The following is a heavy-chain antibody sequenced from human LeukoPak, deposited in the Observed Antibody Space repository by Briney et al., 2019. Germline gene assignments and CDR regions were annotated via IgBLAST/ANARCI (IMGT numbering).Heavy chain of an antibody. V-gene: IGHV1-69*06. CDR3: ARGIADFDFWSGYGHFDY. J-gene: IGHJ4*02. D-gene: IGHD3-3*01. CDR2: IIPIFGAP. CDR1: GGTFNNNG. Sequence: SVKVSCKASGGTFNNNGISWVRQAPGQGLEWMGGIIPIFGAPHYAQRLEDRVNITADTSTRTVYMELYSLTYEDTAMYYCARGIADFDFWSGYGHFDYWGQGTLVTVSS.